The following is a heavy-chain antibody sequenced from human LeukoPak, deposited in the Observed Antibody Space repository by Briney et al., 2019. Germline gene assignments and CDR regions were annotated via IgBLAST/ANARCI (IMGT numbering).Heavy chain of an antibody. D-gene: IGHD3-22*01. Sequence: GRSLRLSCAASGFTFSSYAMHWVRQVPGKGLEWVAVISYDGSNKYYADSVKGRFTISRDNSKNTLYLQMYSLRAEDTAVYYCARYNTESSGYWVNWYFDLWGRGTLVTVSS. CDR2: ISYDGSNK. V-gene: IGHV3-30-3*01. CDR1: GFTFSSYA. CDR3: ARYNTESSGYWVNWYFDL. J-gene: IGHJ2*01.